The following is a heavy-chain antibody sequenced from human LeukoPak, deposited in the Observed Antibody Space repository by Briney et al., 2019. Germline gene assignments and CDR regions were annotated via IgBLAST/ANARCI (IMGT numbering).Heavy chain of an antibody. D-gene: IGHD3-16*01. J-gene: IGHJ4*02. V-gene: IGHV4-59*01. CDR2: MQSTGNS. Sequence: SETLSLTCSVSGDSISTYHWNWIRKPPGKGLEWIGYMQSTGNSKYNPSLRSRVNMFVDTSKNQAAPILSSVTAADTAVYYCARDKKHSYGRYFDHWGQGALVTVSS. CDR1: GDSISTYH. CDR3: ARDKKHSYGRYFDH.